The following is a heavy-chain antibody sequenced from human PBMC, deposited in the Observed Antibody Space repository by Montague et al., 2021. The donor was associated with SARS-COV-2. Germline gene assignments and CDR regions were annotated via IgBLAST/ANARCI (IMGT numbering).Heavy chain of an antibody. CDR2: INHGGST. V-gene: IGHV4-34*01. CDR1: GTSFSGYY. CDR3: ARLRDGVVPSPILGVGPYYSYYDTDV. D-gene: IGHD3-10*01. J-gene: IGHJ6*03. Sequence: SETLSLTCAVHGTSFSGYYWNWIRQPPGKGLEWIGEINHGGSTKYSPSLKSRLTISADTSKNQFSLKLTSVAAADTAVYYCARLRDGVVPSPILGVGPYYSYYDTDVWGRGTTVTVSS.